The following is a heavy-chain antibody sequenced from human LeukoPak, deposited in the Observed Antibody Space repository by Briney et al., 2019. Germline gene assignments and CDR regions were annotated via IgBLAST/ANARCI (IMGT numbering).Heavy chain of an antibody. CDR1: GGSISSGSYY. V-gene: IGHV4-61*02. J-gene: IGHJ4*02. D-gene: IGHD3-22*01. CDR2: IYTSGST. Sequence: SETLSLTCTVSGGSISSGSYYWSWIRQPAGKGLEWIGRIYTSGSTNYNPSLKSRVTISVDTSKNQFSLKLSSVTAADTAVYYCAKVTTGGYYNCWGQGTLVTVSS. CDR3: AKVTTGGYYNC.